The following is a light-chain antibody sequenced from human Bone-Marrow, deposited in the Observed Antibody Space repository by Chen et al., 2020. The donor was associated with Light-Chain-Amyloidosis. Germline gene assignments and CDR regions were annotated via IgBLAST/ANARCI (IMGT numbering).Light chain of an antibody. V-gene: IGLV1-47*01. J-gene: IGLJ1*01. Sequence: QSVLTQPPSASGTPGQRVTISCSGASSKIGINYVYWYQHFAVAATNLLIHRNNQRPSGVPDVFTANKYGTSELRASSGLRYEDEDDDYCAAGDGSLCGYVFGTGTKVIVL. CDR1: SSKIGINY. CDR2: RNN. CDR3: AAGDGSLCGYV.